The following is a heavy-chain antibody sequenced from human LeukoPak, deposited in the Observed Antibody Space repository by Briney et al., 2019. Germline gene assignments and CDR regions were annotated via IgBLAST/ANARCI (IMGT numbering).Heavy chain of an antibody. D-gene: IGHD3-3*01. CDR1: GGSFSGYY. CDR3: AGGGDFWSGYPHTLDY. Sequence: SETLSLTCAVYGGSFSGYYWSWIRQPPGKGLEWIGEINHSGSTNYNPSLKSRVTISVDTSKNQFSLKLSSVTAADTAVYYCAGGGDFWSGYPHTLDYWGQGTLVTVSS. V-gene: IGHV4-34*01. CDR2: INHSGST. J-gene: IGHJ4*02.